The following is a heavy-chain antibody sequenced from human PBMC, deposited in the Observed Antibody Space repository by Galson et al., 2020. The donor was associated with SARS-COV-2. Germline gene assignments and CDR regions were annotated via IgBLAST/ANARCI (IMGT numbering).Heavy chain of an antibody. CDR2: ISGSAGDVST. V-gene: IGHV3-23*01. CDR1: GFTFSSYA. J-gene: IGHJ4*02. D-gene: IGHD2-2*01. Sequence: GGSLRLSCAASGFTFSSYAMSWVRQAPGKGLEWVSSISGSAGDVSTFYAEALKGRFTISRDNSKNTLYLQVNSLRVEDTALYYCAKGWGNSCYNSLDYWGQGTLVTVSS. CDR3: AKGWGNSCYNSLDY.